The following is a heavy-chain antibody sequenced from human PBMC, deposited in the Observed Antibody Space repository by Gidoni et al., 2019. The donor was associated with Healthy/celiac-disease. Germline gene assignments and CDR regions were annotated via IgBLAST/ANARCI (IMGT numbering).Heavy chain of an antibody. J-gene: IGHJ5*02. V-gene: IGHV4-34*01. CDR2: INHSGST. Sequence: QFQLQQWCAGLLKPSETLSLTCAVYGGSFCGYYWSWIRQPPGKGLEWIGEINHSGSTNYNPSLKSRVTISVDTSKNQFSLKLSSVTAADTAVYYCARAPWIVVPTNWFDPWGQGTLVTVSS. CDR3: ARAPWIVVPTNWFDP. D-gene: IGHD3-22*01. CDR1: GGSFCGYY.